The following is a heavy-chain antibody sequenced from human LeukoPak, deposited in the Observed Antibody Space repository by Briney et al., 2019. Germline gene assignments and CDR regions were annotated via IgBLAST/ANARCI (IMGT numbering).Heavy chain of an antibody. J-gene: IGHJ4*02. V-gene: IGHV3-21*04. CDR1: GFTLSSYS. CDR3: AKDGMGSTSCYDY. D-gene: IGHD2-2*01. Sequence: GGSLRLSCAASGFTLSSYSMNWVRQAPGKGLEWVSSISSSSSYIYYADSVKGRFTVSRDNSKNTLYLQMNSLRAEDTAVYYCAKDGMGSTSCYDYWGQGTLVTVSS. CDR2: ISSSSSYI.